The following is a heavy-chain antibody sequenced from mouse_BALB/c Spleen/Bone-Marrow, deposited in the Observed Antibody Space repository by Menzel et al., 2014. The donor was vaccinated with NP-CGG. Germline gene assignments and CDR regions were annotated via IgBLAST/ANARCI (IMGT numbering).Heavy chain of an antibody. CDR3: ARFKFSPNLFV. Sequence: DVMLVESGGGLVQPGGSLKLSCAASGFDFSRYWMSWVRQVPGKGLEWIEEINPDSSTLNYTPSLKVKFIISRDNAKNTLYLQTCKMRTEDTDPFDCARFKFSPNLFVWGAGTTVSVSS. V-gene: IGHV4-1*02. CDR2: INPDSSTL. J-gene: IGHJ1*01. CDR1: GFDFSRYW.